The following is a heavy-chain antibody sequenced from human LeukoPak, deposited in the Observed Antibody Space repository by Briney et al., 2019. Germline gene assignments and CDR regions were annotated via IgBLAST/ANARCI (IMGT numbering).Heavy chain of an antibody. D-gene: IGHD5-24*01. Sequence: ASVKVPCKASGGTFSSYAISWVRQAPGQGLEWMGGIIPIFGTANYAQKFQGRVTITTDESTSTAYMELSSLRSEDTAVYYCARDRDGYNHFDYWGQGTLVTVSS. V-gene: IGHV1-69*05. J-gene: IGHJ4*02. CDR1: GGTFSSYA. CDR3: ARDRDGYNHFDY. CDR2: IIPIFGTA.